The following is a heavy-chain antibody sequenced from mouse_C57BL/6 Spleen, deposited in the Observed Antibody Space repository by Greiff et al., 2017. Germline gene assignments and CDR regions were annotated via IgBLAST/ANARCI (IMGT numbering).Heavy chain of an antibody. CDR2: IDPENGDT. J-gene: IGHJ4*01. V-gene: IGHV14-4*01. CDR1: GFNIKDDY. D-gene: IGHD3-2*02. Sequence: VHVKQSGAELVRPGASVKLSCTASGFNIKDDYMHWVKQRPEQGLEWIGWIDPENGDTEYASKFQGKATITADTSSNTAYLQLSSLTSEDTAVYYCTTSERRLREGAMDYWGQGTSVTVSS. CDR3: TTSERRLREGAMDY.